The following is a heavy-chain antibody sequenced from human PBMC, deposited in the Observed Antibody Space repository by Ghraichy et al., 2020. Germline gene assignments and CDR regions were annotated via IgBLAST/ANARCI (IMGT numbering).Heavy chain of an antibody. CDR3: AREGLRGADAFDI. D-gene: IGHD5-12*01. Sequence: GWINPNSGGTTYAQKFQVRVTMTRATSISTAYMELSRLRSDDTAVYYCAREGLRGADAFDIWGQGTMF. CDR2: INPNSGGT. V-gene: IGHV1-2*02. J-gene: IGHJ3*02.